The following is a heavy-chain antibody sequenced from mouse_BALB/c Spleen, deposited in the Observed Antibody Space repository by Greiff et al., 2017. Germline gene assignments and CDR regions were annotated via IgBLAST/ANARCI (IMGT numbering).Heavy chain of an antibody. CDR3: ARDNYYGSSWYFDV. CDR2: ISDGGSYT. Sequence: EVQVVESGGGLVKPGGSLKLSCAASGFTFSDYYMYWVRQTPEKRLEWVATISDGGSYTYYPDSVKGRFTISRDNAKNNLYLQMSSLKSEDTAMYYCARDNYYGSSWYFDVWGAGTTVTVSS. V-gene: IGHV5-4*02. J-gene: IGHJ1*01. CDR1: GFTFSDYY. D-gene: IGHD1-1*01.